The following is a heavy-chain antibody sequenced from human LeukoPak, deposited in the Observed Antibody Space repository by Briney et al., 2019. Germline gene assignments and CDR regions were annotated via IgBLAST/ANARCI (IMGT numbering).Heavy chain of an antibody. Sequence: ASVKVSCKASGYTFTSYYMHWVRQAPGQGLEWMGVINPSGGSRSYAQKFQGRVTMTRDMSTSTVYMELSSLRSEDTAVYYCARGMTVTTVAADYWGQGTLVTVSS. CDR1: GYTFTSYY. V-gene: IGHV1-46*01. J-gene: IGHJ4*02. D-gene: IGHD4-17*01. CDR2: INPSGGSR. CDR3: ARGMTVTTVAADY.